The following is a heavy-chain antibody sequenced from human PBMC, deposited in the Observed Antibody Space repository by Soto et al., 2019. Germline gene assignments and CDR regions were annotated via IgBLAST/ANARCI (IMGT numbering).Heavy chain of an antibody. J-gene: IGHJ3*01. Sequence: GASVKVSCKASGYVFSNYFMHWVRQAPGQGLEWMGYINPQSGGSKYEDNFQDRVTMTRDTPKTTVYMELRGLTSDDTAVYYCARDRVRTPEGVDSFDLCGQGTLVTVSS. D-gene: IGHD3-10*01. CDR2: INPQSGGS. CDR1: GYVFSNYF. CDR3: ARDRVRTPEGVDSFDL. V-gene: IGHV1-2*02.